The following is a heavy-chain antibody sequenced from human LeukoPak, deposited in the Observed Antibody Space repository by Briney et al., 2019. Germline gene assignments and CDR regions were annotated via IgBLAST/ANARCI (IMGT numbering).Heavy chain of an antibody. D-gene: IGHD6-13*01. J-gene: IGHJ6*02. CDR3: ARGGYSSSWYYGMDV. CDR1: GYTFTSYD. V-gene: IGHV1-8*01. Sequence: ASVKVSCKASGYTFTSYDINWVRQATGQGLEWMGWMNPNSGDTGYAQKLQGRVTMTRNTSISTAYMELSSLRSEDTAVYYCARGGYSSSWYYGMDVWGQGTTVTVSS. CDR2: MNPNSGDT.